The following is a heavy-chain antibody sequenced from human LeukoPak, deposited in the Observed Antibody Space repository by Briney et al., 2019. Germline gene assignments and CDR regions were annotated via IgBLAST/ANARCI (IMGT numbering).Heavy chain of an antibody. Sequence: PSQTLSLTCAVSGGSISSGGYSWSWIRQPPGKGLEWIGYIYHSGSTYYNPSLKSRVTISVDRSKNRFSLKLSSVTAADTAVYYCARVFGELFSNWFDPWGQGTLVTASS. J-gene: IGHJ5*02. CDR2: IYHSGST. CDR1: GGSISSGGYS. D-gene: IGHD3-10*02. V-gene: IGHV4-30-2*01. CDR3: ARVFGELFSNWFDP.